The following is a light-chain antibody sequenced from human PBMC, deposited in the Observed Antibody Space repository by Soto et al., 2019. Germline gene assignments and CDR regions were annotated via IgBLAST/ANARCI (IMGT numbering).Light chain of an antibody. CDR1: QSISSY. CDR3: QQSYSTPFA. CDR2: PGS. Sequence: DFQMTQSPSSLSASVGDRVTITCRASQSISSYLNWNQQKPGKAPKLLIYPGSSLQSGVPSRFTGSGSGTDFTLTISSLQPEDFATYYCQQSYSTPFAFGPGTNVDIK. J-gene: IGKJ3*01. V-gene: IGKV1-39*01.